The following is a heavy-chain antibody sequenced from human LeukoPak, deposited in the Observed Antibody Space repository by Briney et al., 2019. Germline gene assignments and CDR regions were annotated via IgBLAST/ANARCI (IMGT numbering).Heavy chain of an antibody. CDR3: ARGMVRGVNADFDY. CDR2: ISSSSSYI. CDR1: GFTFSSYS. D-gene: IGHD3-10*01. J-gene: IGHJ4*02. Sequence: GGSLRLSCAASGFTFSSYSMNWVRQAPGKGLEWVSSISSSSSYIYYADSVKGRFTISRDNAKNSLYLQMNSLRAEDTAVYYCARGMVRGVNADFDYWGQGTLVTVSS. V-gene: IGHV3-21*01.